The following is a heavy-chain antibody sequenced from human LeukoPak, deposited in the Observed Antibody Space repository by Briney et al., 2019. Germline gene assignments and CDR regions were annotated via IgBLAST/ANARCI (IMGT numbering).Heavy chain of an antibody. CDR2: IYSSGNT. CDR1: GDSISGVSSY. Sequence: SETLSLTCAVSGDSISGVSSYGRWIRQPAGKALESIGRIYSSGNTNYNPSLTSRVTMSLDTTKNQFSLKLNSVTAADTAVYYCARENIELVPAAVVGWFDPWGAGTLVTVSS. J-gene: IGHJ5*02. V-gene: IGHV4-61*02. D-gene: IGHD2-2*01. CDR3: ARENIELVPAAVVGWFDP.